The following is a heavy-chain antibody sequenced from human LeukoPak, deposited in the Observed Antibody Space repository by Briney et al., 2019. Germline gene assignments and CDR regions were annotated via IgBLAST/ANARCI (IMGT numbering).Heavy chain of an antibody. Sequence: GGSLRLSCAASGFTFSSYSMNWVRQAPGKGLEWVSYISSSSSYIYYADSVKGRFTISRDNAKNSLYLQMNSLRAEDTAVYYCARSSATVTPFDYWGQGTLVTVSS. J-gene: IGHJ4*02. CDR2: ISSSSSYI. V-gene: IGHV3-21*01. CDR1: GFTFSSYS. CDR3: ARSSATVTPFDY. D-gene: IGHD4-11*01.